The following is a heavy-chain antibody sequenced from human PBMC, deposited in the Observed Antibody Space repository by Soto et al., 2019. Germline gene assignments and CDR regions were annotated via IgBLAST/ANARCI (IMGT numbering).Heavy chain of an antibody. CDR2: IHYTGSI. J-gene: IGHJ6*02. CDR3: AREDDGGDRDYYGLDV. Sequence: PSETLSLTCTVSGGSINSDHYHLTWIRQTPGKGLEWIGYIHYTGSISYNASLQSRLTISVDTSKNQFSLKLTSVTAADTAVYFCAREDDGGDRDYYGLDVWGQGTTVTVSS. D-gene: IGHD2-21*02. CDR1: GGSINSDHYH. V-gene: IGHV4-30-4*01.